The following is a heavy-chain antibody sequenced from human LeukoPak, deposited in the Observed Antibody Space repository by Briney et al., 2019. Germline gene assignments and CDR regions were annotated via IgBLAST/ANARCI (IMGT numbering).Heavy chain of an antibody. D-gene: IGHD6-6*01. CDR3: ARIEYSSSIDP. CDR1: GGSISSSSYY. Sequence: SETLSLTCTVSGGSISSSSYYWGWLRQPPGKGLEWIGSIYYSGSTYYNPSLKSRVTISVDTSKNQFSLKLSSVTAADTAVYYCARIEYSSSIDPWGQGTLVTVSS. V-gene: IGHV4-39*01. CDR2: IYYSGST. J-gene: IGHJ5*02.